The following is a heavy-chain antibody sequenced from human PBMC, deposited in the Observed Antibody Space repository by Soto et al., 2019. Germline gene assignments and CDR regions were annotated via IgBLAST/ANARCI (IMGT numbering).Heavy chain of an antibody. CDR3: ARGAFHNYYVDY. CDR1: GFTVSTYW. CDR2: IKGDGSTT. V-gene: IGHV3-74*01. J-gene: IGHJ4*02. D-gene: IGHD3-3*02. Sequence: GGSLRLSCAASGFTVSTYWMHWVRQAPGEGLVWVSRIKGDGSTTSSADSVGGRFTISRDNAKNTVYLHMNSLRADDTAVYYCARGAFHNYYVDYWGQGTLVTVSS.